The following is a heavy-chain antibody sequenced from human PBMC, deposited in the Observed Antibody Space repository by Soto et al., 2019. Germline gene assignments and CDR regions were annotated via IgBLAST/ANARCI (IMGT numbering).Heavy chain of an antibody. V-gene: IGHV1-3*04. CDR3: ASGSRWFSPDY. CDR1: GYTFTTYP. CDR2: INTGNGDT. D-gene: IGHD6-19*01. J-gene: IGHJ4*02. Sequence: QVQLVQSGTEVKKPGASVRVSCQASGYTFTTYPMHWVRQAPGQGLEWMAWINTGNGDTKYSQKFQGRVTVTRDTSASTAYMDLSSLQSEDTAVFYCASGSRWFSPDYWGQGTLVTVSS.